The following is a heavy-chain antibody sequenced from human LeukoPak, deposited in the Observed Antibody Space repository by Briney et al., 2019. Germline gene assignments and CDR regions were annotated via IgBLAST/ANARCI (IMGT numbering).Heavy chain of an antibody. CDR2: IYYSGIT. CDR3: ARGSTSVTTSPHY. Sequence: PSETLSLTCTVSGGSISSYYWSWIRQPPGKGLEWIGYIYYSGITNYNPSLKSRVTISVDTSKNQFSLKLSSVTAADTAVYYCARGSTSVTTSPHYWGQGTLVTVSS. V-gene: IGHV4-59*08. J-gene: IGHJ4*02. CDR1: GGSISSYY. D-gene: IGHD4-17*01.